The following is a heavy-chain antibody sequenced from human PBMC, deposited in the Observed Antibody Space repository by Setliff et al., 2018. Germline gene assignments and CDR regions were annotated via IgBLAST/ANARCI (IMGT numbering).Heavy chain of an antibody. Sequence: PSETLSLTCTVSGASISSGTYYWGWIRQPPGKGLEWIGRIHYLGTTYSNASLASRLTMXXXTSKNQFSLRLTSVTAADTAVYYCARTGTYRYFDHWGQGTLVTVSS. CDR1: GASISSGTYY. J-gene: IGHJ4*02. CDR2: IHYLGTT. D-gene: IGHD1-1*01. V-gene: IGHV4-39*01. CDR3: ARTGTYRYFDH.